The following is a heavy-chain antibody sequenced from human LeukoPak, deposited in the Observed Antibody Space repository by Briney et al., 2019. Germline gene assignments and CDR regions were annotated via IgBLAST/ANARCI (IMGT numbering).Heavy chain of an antibody. D-gene: IGHD5-24*01. CDR2: ISGSGGST. J-gene: IGHJ4*02. V-gene: IGHV3-23*01. Sequence: GGSLRLSCAASGFTFSSYAMSWVRQAPGKGLEWVSAISGSGGSTYYADSVKGRFTISRDNSKNTLYLQMNSLRAEDTAVYYCAKDRISDGYLRGYFDYWGQGTLVTVSS. CDR1: GFTFSSYA. CDR3: AKDRISDGYLRGYFDY.